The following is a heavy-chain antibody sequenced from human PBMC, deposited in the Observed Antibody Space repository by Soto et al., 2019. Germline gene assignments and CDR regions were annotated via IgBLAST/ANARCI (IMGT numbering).Heavy chain of an antibody. J-gene: IGHJ6*03. CDR1: GYTFTSYG. CDR2: ISAYSGNT. V-gene: IGHV1-18*01. Sequence: ASVKVSCKASGYTFTSYGISWVRQAPGQGLEWMGWISAYSGNTNYAQKFQGRVTMTRDTSTSTAYMELSSLRSEDTAVYYCAAELTRDYYYYMDVWGKGTTVTVSS. CDR3: AAELTRDYYYYMDV.